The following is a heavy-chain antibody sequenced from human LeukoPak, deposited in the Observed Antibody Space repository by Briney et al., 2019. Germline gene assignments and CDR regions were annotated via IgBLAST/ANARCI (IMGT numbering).Heavy chain of an antibody. CDR1: AFAFSNHA. CDR2: ISISGGTT. Sequence: GGSLRLSYTASAFAFSNHAMSWVRQAPGKGLEWVSSISISGGTTYYADSVKGRFTISRENSKSTLYLQMNNLRADDTAVYYCANEIRPNDYWGQGTLVTVSS. V-gene: IGHV3-23*01. CDR3: ANEIRPNDY. J-gene: IGHJ4*02. D-gene: IGHD4-17*01.